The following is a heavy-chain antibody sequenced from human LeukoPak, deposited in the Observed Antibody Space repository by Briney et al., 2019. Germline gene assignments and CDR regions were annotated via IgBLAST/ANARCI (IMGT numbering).Heavy chain of an antibody. CDR3: ARGHYGRDY. V-gene: IGHV3-7*04. J-gene: IGHJ4*02. CDR2: IKPDGNEN. D-gene: IGHD4-17*01. Sequence: GGSLRLSCAVSGFTFSIHWMTWVRQAQGKGLEWVANIKPDGNENYYVDSVNCRFTLSIHNAKNSLYLQMNSLRAEDTAVYYCARGHYGRDYWGQGTLVTVSS. CDR1: GFTFSIHW.